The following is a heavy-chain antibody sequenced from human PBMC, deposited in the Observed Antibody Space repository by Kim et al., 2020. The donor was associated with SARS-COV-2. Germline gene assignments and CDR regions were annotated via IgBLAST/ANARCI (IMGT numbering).Heavy chain of an antibody. Sequence: YAQKLQGRVTMTTDTSTSTAYMELRSLRSDDTAVYYCARDRPWSPYYFDYWGQGTLVTVSS. CDR3: ARDRPWSPYYFDY. J-gene: IGHJ4*02. V-gene: IGHV1-18*01. D-gene: IGHD6-6*01.